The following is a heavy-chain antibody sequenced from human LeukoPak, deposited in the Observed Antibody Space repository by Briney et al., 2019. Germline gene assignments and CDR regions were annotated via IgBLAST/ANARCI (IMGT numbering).Heavy chain of an antibody. D-gene: IGHD1-26*01. CDR2: IKQDGSEK. J-gene: IGHJ4*02. V-gene: IGHV3-7*01. Sequence: GGSLRLSCAASGFTFSIYWMTCVREAPGKGLEWVANIKQDGSEKYYVDSVKGRFPISRDNAKNSLYLQMSSLRAEDTAVYYCARENSGTFSIDYWGQGTLVTVSS. CDR1: GFTFSIYW. CDR3: ARENSGTFSIDY.